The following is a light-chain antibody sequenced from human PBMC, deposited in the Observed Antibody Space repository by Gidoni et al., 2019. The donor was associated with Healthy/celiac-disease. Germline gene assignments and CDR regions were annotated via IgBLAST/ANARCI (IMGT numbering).Light chain of an antibody. Sequence: DIQMTQSPSLLSASGGDRATITCRASQSISSYLNWYQQKPGKAPKLLIYAASSLPGGIPSRFSGSGSGTDFTLTISSLQPEDFTTYCYQQSYNTLFTFGPGTKVEIK. J-gene: IGKJ3*01. CDR1: QSISSY. V-gene: IGKV1-39*01. CDR2: AAS. CDR3: QQSYNTLFT.